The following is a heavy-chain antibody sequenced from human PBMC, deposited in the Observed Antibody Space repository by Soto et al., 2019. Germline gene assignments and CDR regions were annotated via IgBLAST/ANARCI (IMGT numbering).Heavy chain of an antibody. J-gene: IGHJ4*02. CDR2: VSVSGGST. CDR3: AKEAAVGATANYFDS. Sequence: EVQLLESGGGLVQPGGSLRLSCAASGFTLSSYAMSWVRQAPGKGLEWVSVVSVSGGSTFYADSVRGRFTISRDNSKNAVYMLMNSLRAEDTAVSYCAKEAAVGATANYFDSWGQGTLVTVSS. V-gene: IGHV3-23*01. CDR1: GFTLSSYA. D-gene: IGHD1-26*01.